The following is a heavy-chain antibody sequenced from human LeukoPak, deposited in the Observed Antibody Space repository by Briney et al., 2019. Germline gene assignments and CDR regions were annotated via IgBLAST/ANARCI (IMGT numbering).Heavy chain of an antibody. D-gene: IGHD5-12*01. Sequence: SETLSLTCTVSGASLSNYFWNRLRQPPRKGLQWIGYIYFSGRTYYNPSLKSRVTISGDTSKNQLSLQLSTVTAEDTAVYYCARDVATNWFDPWGQGTLVTVSS. CDR2: IYFSGRT. CDR1: GASLSNYF. J-gene: IGHJ5*02. V-gene: IGHV4-59*12. CDR3: ARDVATNWFDP.